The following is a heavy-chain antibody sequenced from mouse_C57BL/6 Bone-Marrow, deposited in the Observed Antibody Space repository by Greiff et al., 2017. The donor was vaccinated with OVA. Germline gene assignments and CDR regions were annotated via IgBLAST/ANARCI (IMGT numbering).Heavy chain of an antibody. CDR2: IDPENGDT. Sequence: VQLQQSGAELVRPGASVKLSCTASGFNFKDDYMHWVKQRPEQGLEWIGWIDPENGDTEYAAKFQGKATITADTSSNTAYLQLSSLTSEDTAVYYCASKGHFDYWGQGTTLTVSS. V-gene: IGHV14-4*01. CDR1: GFNFKDDY. CDR3: ASKGHFDY. J-gene: IGHJ2*01.